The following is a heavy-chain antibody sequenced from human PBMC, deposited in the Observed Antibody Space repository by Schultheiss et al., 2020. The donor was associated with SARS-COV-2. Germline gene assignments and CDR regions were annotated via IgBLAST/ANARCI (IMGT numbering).Heavy chain of an antibody. Sequence: SETLSLTCTVSGGSISSSSYYWGWIRQPAGKGLEWIGRIYTSGSTNYNPSLKSRVTISVDTSKNQFSLKLSSVTAADTAVYYCARARIAVAGNWNWYFDLWGRGTLVTVSS. CDR2: IYTSGST. V-gene: IGHV4-61*02. CDR3: ARARIAVAGNWNWYFDL. J-gene: IGHJ2*01. D-gene: IGHD6-19*01. CDR1: GGSISSSSYY.